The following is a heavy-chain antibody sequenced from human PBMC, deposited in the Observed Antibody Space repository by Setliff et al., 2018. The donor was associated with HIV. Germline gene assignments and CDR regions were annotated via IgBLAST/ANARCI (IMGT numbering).Heavy chain of an antibody. CDR3: AKPPFLVAMTRNWFDP. V-gene: IGHV1-2*05. J-gene: IGHJ5*02. Sequence: ASVKGSCKASGYNFTDFYIHRVSQAPGQGLEWIGRINPKSGVADYLKKFQGRVTMTTDTSTNTAPMELIRPRCNDTVVYYCAKPPFLVAMTRNWFDPWGQGTLVSLL. CDR1: GYNFTDFY. CDR2: INPKSGVA. D-gene: IGHD5-12*01.